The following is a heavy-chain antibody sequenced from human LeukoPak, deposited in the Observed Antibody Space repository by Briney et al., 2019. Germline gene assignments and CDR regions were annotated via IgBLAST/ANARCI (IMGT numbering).Heavy chain of an antibody. CDR2: IYHSGST. V-gene: IGHV4-38-2*02. CDR3: ARDLFTMVRGVTTGYNWFDP. D-gene: IGHD3-10*01. CDR1: GYSISSGYY. Sequence: SETLSLTCTVSGYSISSGYYWGWIRQPPGKGLEWIGSIYHSGSTYYNPSLKSRVTISVDTSKNQFSLKLSSVTAADTAVYYCARDLFTMVRGVTTGYNWFDPWGQGTLVTVSS. J-gene: IGHJ5*02.